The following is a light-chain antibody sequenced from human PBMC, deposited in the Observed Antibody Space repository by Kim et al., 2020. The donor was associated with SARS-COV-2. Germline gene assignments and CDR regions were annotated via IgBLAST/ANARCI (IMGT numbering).Light chain of an antibody. V-gene: IGKV1-17*01. CDR3: LQHNTYPIT. J-gene: IGKJ5*01. CDR2: GAS. CDR1: QDIGND. Sequence: ASVGDRVTITCRASQDIGNDLGWYQQNPGRAPKRLIYGASNLQSGVPSRFSGSGSGTEFTLTINSLQPEDFATYFCLQHNTYPITFCQGTRLEIK.